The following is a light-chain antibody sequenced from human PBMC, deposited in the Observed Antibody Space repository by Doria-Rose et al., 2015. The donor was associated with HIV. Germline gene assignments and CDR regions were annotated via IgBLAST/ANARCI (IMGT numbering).Light chain of an antibody. V-gene: IGKV3-20*01. CDR2: DGS. J-gene: IGKJ1*01. Sequence: FTQSPGTLSLSPGERATLSCRASQSFSSTYLAWYQQKPGQAPSLLIYDGSTRATGIPDRFSASGSGTDFTLTINRLEPEDFALYYCHQYGTSCTFGQGTKVEI. CDR3: HQYGTSCT. CDR1: QSFSSTY.